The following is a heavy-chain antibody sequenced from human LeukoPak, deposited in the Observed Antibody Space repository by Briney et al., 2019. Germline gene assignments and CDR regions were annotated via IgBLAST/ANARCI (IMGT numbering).Heavy chain of an antibody. J-gene: IGHJ3*02. D-gene: IGHD3-10*01. CDR1: GFTFSRYS. V-gene: IGHV3-48*01. Sequence: GGSLRLSCAASGFTFSRYSVNWVRQAPGKGLEWVAYIRTSSGGIYYADSVKGRFTISGDNSKNTLYLQMNSLRAEDTAVYYCAKGYMVRGVYDAFDIWGQGTMVTVSS. CDR2: IRTSSGGI. CDR3: AKGYMVRGVYDAFDI.